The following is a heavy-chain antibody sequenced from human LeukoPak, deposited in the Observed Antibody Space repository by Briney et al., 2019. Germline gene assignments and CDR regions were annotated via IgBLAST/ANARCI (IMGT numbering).Heavy chain of an antibody. CDR3: AKDHRWELSHFDY. CDR1: GFTFSSYG. V-gene: IGHV3-30*18. J-gene: IGHJ4*02. CDR2: ISYDGSNK. D-gene: IGHD1-26*01. Sequence: PGRSLRPSCAASGFTFSSYGMHWVRQAPGKGLEGVAVISYDGSNKYYADSVKGRFTISRDNSKNTLYLQMNSLRAEDTAVYYCAKDHRWELSHFDYWGQGTLVTVSS.